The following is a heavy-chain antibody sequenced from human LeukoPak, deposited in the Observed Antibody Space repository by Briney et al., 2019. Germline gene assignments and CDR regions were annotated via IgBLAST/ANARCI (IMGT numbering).Heavy chain of an antibody. J-gene: IGHJ5*02. CDR3: ARGTIFGVVIARYNWFDP. CDR2: INHSGST. D-gene: IGHD3-3*01. CDR1: GGSFSGYY. V-gene: IGHV4-34*01. Sequence: SETLSLTCAVYGGSFSGYYWSWIRQPPGKGLEGIGEINHSGSTNYNPSLKSRVTISVDPSKNQFSLKLSSVTAADTAVYYCARGTIFGVVIARYNWFDPWGQGTLVTVSS.